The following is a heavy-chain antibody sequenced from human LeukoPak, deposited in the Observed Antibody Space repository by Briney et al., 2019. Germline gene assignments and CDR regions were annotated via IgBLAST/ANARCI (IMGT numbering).Heavy chain of an antibody. D-gene: IGHD3-3*01. V-gene: IGHV3-48*01. CDR2: ISSSNTI. CDR3: ARDGYDFWSGYPTTVDF. CDR1: GFTFNNYG. Sequence: GGSLRLSCAASGFTFNNYGMSWVRQAPGKGLEWVSYISSSNTIYYADSVQGRFTISRDNANNSLYLQMNSLRAEDTAVYYCARDGYDFWSGYPTTVDFWGQGTLVTVSS. J-gene: IGHJ4*02.